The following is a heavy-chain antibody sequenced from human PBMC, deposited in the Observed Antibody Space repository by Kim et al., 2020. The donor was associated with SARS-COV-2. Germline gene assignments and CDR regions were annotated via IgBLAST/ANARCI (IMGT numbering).Heavy chain of an antibody. V-gene: IGHV1-46*01. CDR2: IDPSSGRT. J-gene: IGHJ4*02. D-gene: IGHD4-4*01. CDR1: GYTFTTYY. CDR3: AREPRIIRYTNYDNFDY. Sequence: ASVKVSCKASGYTFTTYYIHWVRQAPGQGLEWMGIIDPSSGRTRYVQSFQGRVTMTRDTSTSTVYMEMSSLRSEDTAVYYCAREPRIIRYTNYDNFDYWGQGTPVTVSS.